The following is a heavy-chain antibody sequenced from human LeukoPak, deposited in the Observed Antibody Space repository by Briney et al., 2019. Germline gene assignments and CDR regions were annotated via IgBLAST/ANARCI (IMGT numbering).Heavy chain of an antibody. V-gene: IGHV1-3*01. CDR1: GYTFASYA. CDR3: ARETGSLFDY. J-gene: IGHJ4*02. Sequence: GASVDVSCKASGYTFASYAMHWVRQAPGQRLEWMGWINAGNGNTKYSQKFQDRVTTTRDTAASTAYMELSSLRSEDTAVYFCARETGSLFDYWGQGTLVTVSS. D-gene: IGHD2-15*01. CDR2: INAGNGNT.